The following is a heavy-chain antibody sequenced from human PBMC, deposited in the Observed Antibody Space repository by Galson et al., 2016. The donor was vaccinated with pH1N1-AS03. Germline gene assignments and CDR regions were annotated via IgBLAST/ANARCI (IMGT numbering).Heavy chain of an antibody. Sequence: SLRLSCAASGFTFSGYGMHWVRQAPGKGLEWVSVIYGGGDTFYADSLKGRLTISRDNSKNTVYLQMNSLRVEDTAVYYCAREPWGSTQGEYWGQGTLVTVSS. CDR3: AREPWGSTQGEY. J-gene: IGHJ4*02. V-gene: IGHV3-53*01. D-gene: IGHD3-16*01. CDR1: GFTFSGYG. CDR2: IYGGGDT.